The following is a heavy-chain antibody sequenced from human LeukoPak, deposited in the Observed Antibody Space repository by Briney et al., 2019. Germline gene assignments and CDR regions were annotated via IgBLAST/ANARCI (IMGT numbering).Heavy chain of an antibody. V-gene: IGHV4-34*01. CDR2: INHSGTS. Sequence: SETLSLTCAVYGGSFSTYYWNWIRQPPGKGLEWIGEINHSGTSNYNPSLKSRVTISVDTSKNQFSLKLSSVTAADAAVYYCARSYGSSTYNWSDPWGQGTLVTVSS. CDR3: ARSYGSSTYNWSDP. CDR1: GGSFSTYY. D-gene: IGHD6-19*01. J-gene: IGHJ5*02.